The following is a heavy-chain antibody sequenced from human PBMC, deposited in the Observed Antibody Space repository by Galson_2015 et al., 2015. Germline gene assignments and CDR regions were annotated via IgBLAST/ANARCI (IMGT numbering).Heavy chain of an antibody. CDR3: ARDSPWEQWMVFYFDY. CDR2: ISSSSSTI. Sequence: SLRLSCAASGFTFSSYSMNWVRQAPGKGLEWVSYISSSSSTIYYADSVKGRFTISRDNAKNSLYLQMNSLRDEDTAVYYCARDSPWEQWMVFYFDYWGQGTLVTVSS. V-gene: IGHV3-48*02. J-gene: IGHJ4*02. CDR1: GFTFSSYS. D-gene: IGHD6-19*01.